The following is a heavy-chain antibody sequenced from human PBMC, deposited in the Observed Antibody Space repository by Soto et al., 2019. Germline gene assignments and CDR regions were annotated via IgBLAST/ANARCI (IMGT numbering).Heavy chain of an antibody. J-gene: IGHJ4*02. CDR2: ISGSGGST. V-gene: IGHV3-23*01. Sequence: ASVKVSCTASGFTFSSYAMSWVRQAPGKGLEWVSAISGSGGSTYYADSVKGRFTISRDNSKNTLYLQMNSLRAEDTAVYYCANWLLRYFDWLSGYWGQGTLVTVSS. CDR1: GFTFSSYA. CDR3: ANWLLRYFDWLSGY. D-gene: IGHD3-9*01.